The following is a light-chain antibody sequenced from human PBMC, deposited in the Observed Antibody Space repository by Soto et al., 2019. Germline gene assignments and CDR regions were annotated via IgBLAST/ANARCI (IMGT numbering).Light chain of an antibody. V-gene: IGKV1-5*01. CDR2: DAS. Sequence: DIQMTQSPSTLSASVADRVTITCRGSQSISSWLAWYQQKPGKAPKLLIYDASSLESGVPSRFSGSGSGTEFTLIISSLQPDDVATYYCQQYNSYSMYTFGEGTKLEIK. CDR1: QSISSW. CDR3: QQYNSYSMYT. J-gene: IGKJ2*01.